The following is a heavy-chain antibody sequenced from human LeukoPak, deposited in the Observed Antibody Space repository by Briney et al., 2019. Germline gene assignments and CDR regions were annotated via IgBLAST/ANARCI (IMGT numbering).Heavy chain of an antibody. CDR2: ISYDGSNK. CDR3: ARGFGSSWYPGDY. CDR1: GFTFSSYA. D-gene: IGHD6-13*01. J-gene: IGHJ4*02. Sequence: GGSLRLSCAASGFTFSSYAMHWVRQAPGKGLEWVAVISYDGSNKYYADSVKGRFTISRDNSKNMLYLQMNSLRAEDTAVYYCARGFGSSWYPGDYWGQGTLVTVSS. V-gene: IGHV3-30*04.